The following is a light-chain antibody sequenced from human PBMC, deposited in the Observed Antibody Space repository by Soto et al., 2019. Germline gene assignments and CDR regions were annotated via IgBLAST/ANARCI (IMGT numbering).Light chain of an antibody. J-gene: IGKJ3*01. Sequence: EIVLTQSPATLSVSPGERATLSCRASQSVRTNVAWYQQKPGQAPRLLIYDASGRATGVPDRFSGSGSGTDFTLTINRLEPEDFAVYYCHHYDNSPPFPFGPGTKVDIK. V-gene: IGKV3-20*01. CDR2: DAS. CDR3: HHYDNSPPFP. CDR1: QSVRTN.